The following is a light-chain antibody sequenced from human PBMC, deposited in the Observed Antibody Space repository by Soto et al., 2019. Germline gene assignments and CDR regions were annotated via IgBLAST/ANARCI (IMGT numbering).Light chain of an antibody. CDR2: SVS. CDR1: QGIGTY. CDR3: QHYNSYSEA. J-gene: IGKJ1*01. Sequence: IQLTQSPSSLSASLGDRVTITCRASQGIGTYLAWYQQKPGKAPELLIYSVSTLQRGVPSRFSGSGSGTDFTLTISSLQPEDFATYYCQHYNSYSEAFGQGTKVELK. V-gene: IGKV1-9*01.